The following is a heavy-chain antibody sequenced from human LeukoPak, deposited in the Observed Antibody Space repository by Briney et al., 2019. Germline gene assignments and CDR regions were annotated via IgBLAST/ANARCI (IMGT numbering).Heavy chain of an antibody. CDR1: GGSINRSSRYY. CDR3: ARHVPSTIFFNWFDP. D-gene: IGHD3-3*01. J-gene: IGHJ5*02. CDR2: IFYSGST. V-gene: IGHV4-39*01. Sequence: SETLSLTXTVSGGSINRSSRYYWGWIRQPPGKGLEWIGSIFYSGSTYYNPSLKSRVTISVDTSNNQFSLKLTSVTAADTAVYYCARHVPSTIFFNWFDPWGQGTLVTVSS.